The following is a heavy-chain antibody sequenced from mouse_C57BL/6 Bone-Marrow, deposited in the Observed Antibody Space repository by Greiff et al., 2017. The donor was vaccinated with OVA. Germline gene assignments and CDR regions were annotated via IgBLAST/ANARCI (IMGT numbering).Heavy chain of an antibody. CDR2: IYPRSGNT. J-gene: IGHJ2*01. Sequence: VHLVESGAELARPGASVKLSCKASGYTFTSYGISWVKQRTGQGLEWIGEIYPRSGNTYYNEKFKGKATLTADKSSSTAYMELRLLTSEDSAVYFCARSGGSVYFDFWGQGTTLTVSS. V-gene: IGHV1-81*01. CDR1: GYTFTSYG. D-gene: IGHD1-1*01. CDR3: ARSGGSVYFDF.